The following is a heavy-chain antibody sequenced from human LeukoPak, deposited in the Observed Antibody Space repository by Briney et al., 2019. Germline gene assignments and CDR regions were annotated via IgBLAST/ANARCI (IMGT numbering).Heavy chain of an antibody. CDR3: ANYRSGGGGYYSGLEH. CDR1: GFAFRNYA. J-gene: IGHJ1*01. V-gene: IGHV3-23*01. CDR2: TSGSGDIR. D-gene: IGHD2-15*01. Sequence: GGSLRLSCAASGFAFRNYAVTWVRQAPGKGLEWVSRTSGSGDIRLYADSVKGRFTISRTNSENRLYPQMNSLRADDTGVYYCANYRSGGGGYYSGLEHWGQGTQVTVSS.